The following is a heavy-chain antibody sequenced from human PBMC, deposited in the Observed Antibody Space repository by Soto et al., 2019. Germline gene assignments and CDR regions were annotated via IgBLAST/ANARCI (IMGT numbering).Heavy chain of an antibody. V-gene: IGHV3-30*03. J-gene: IGHJ6*02. CDR1: GFTFSSYG. D-gene: IGHD3-9*01. Sequence: QVQLVESGGGVVQPGRSLRLSCAASGFTFSSYGMHWVRQAPGKGLEWVAVISYDGSNKYYADSVKGRFTISRDNSKNTVYLQMNSLRAVGTAVYYCTTYLSGYDILAGYPPYYYYGRDVWGQARTVTVSS. CDR2: ISYDGSNK. CDR3: TTYLSGYDILAGYPPYYYYGRDV.